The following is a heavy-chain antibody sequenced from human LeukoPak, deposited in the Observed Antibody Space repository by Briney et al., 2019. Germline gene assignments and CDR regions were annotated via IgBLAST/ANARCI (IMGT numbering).Heavy chain of an antibody. J-gene: IGHJ4*02. V-gene: IGHV3-7*01. D-gene: IGHD7-27*01. CDR3: ARGVWAPFDY. CDR2: IKQDGSEK. CDR1: GFSLSNYW. Sequence: GGSLRLSCAASGFSLSNYWMNWVRQAPGKGLEWVANIKQDGSEKNYVDSVKGRFTISRDNAKNSLILQMNSLRDEDTAVYYCARGVWAPFDYWRQGTLVTVSS.